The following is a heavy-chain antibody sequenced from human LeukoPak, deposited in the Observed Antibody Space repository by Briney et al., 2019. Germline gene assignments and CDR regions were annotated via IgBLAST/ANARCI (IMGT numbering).Heavy chain of an antibody. J-gene: IGHJ5*02. Sequence: SEILSLTCTVSGGSISSSSYYWGWIRQPPGKGLEWIGSIYYSGSTYYNPSLKSRVTISVDTSKNQFSLKLSSVTAADTAVYYCARLYYDFWSGYYTWWFDPWGQGTLVTVSS. CDR2: IYYSGST. V-gene: IGHV4-39*01. CDR3: ARLYYDFWSGYYTWWFDP. CDR1: GGSISSSSYY. D-gene: IGHD3-3*01.